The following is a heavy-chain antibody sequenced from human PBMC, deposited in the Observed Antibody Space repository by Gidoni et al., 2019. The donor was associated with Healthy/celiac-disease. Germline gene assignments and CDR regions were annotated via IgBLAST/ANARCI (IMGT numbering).Heavy chain of an antibody. CDR1: GFPFSNYA. CDR3: ARDPFGVVIMKGDYFDY. CDR2: ISYDGSNK. D-gene: IGHD3-3*01. Sequence: QVQLVESGGGVVQPGRSLRLSCAASGFPFSNYAMPWVRQAPGKGLEWVAVISYDGSNKYYADSVKGRFTISRDNSKNTLYLQMNSLRAEDTAVYYCARDPFGVVIMKGDYFDYWGQGTLVTVSS. V-gene: IGHV3-30*01. J-gene: IGHJ4*02.